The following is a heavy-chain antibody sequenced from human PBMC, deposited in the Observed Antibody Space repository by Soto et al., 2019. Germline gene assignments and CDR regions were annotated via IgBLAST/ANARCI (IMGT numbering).Heavy chain of an antibody. Sequence: QVQLVESGGGVVQPGRSLRLSCAASGFTFSSYGMHWVRQAPGKGLEWVAVISYDGSNKYYADSVKGRFTISRDNSKNTLYLQMNSLRAEDTAVYYCAKELRGYYPYWGQGTLVTVSS. V-gene: IGHV3-30*18. CDR2: ISYDGSNK. CDR3: AKELRGYYPY. CDR1: GFTFSSYG. D-gene: IGHD3-22*01. J-gene: IGHJ4*02.